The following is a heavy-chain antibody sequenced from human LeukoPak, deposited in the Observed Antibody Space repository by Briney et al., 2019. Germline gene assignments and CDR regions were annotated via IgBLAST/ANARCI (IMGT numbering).Heavy chain of an antibody. CDR1: GYTFTGYY. D-gene: IGHD1-26*01. J-gene: IGHJ6*03. Sequence: ASVKVSCKASGYTFTGYYMHWVRQAPGQGLEWMGWINPNSGGTNYAQKFQGRVTMTRDTSISTAYMELSRLRSDDTAVYYCARGGAVELRPYYYYYMDVWGKGTTVTVSS. V-gene: IGHV1-2*02. CDR3: ARGGAVELRPYYYYYMDV. CDR2: INPNSGGT.